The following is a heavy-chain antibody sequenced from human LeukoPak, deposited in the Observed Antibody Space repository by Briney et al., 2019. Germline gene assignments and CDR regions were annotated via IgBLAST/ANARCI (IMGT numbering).Heavy chain of an antibody. D-gene: IGHD6-6*01. CDR1: EFTFSSYW. V-gene: IGHV3-74*01. Sequence: GGSLRLSCAASEFTFSSYWMHWVRQAPGKGLAWVSRINGDGSDTSYADSVKGRFTISRDNAKNTLYLQMNSLRAEDTAVYYCARQSTAAPIDYWGQGTLVTVSS. J-gene: IGHJ4*02. CDR2: INGDGSDT. CDR3: ARQSTAAPIDY.